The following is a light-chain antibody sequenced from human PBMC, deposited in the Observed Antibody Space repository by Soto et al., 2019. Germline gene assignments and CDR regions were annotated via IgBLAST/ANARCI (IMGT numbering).Light chain of an antibody. Sequence: DIQLTQSPSTLSASVGDRVTITCRASQTISSWLAWYQQKPGKAPNLLIYKTSNLESGVPSRFSGRGSGTEFTLTISSLQPDDFATYYSQYYNDYCWTFGQGTKVEIK. V-gene: IGKV1-5*03. CDR1: QTISSW. CDR3: QYYNDYCWT. J-gene: IGKJ1*01. CDR2: KTS.